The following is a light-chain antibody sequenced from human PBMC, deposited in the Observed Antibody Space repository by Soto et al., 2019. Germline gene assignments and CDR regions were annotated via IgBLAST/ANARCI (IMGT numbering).Light chain of an antibody. J-gene: IGKJ2*01. CDR3: QQRSNWYT. Sequence: IVLTQSPASLSLSPGERATLSCRASLSVYTSLAWFQQKPGQAPRLLIYDAFKRATGIPARFSGSGSGTYFTLTISSLEPEDFAVYYCQQRSNWYTFGQGTKLEIK. V-gene: IGKV3-11*01. CDR2: DAF. CDR1: LSVYTS.